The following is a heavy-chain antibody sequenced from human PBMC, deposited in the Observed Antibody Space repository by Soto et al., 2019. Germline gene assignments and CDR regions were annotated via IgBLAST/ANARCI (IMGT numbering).Heavy chain of an antibody. V-gene: IGHV3-74*01. Sequence: EVHLVESGGGLVQRGGSLRLSCAASGFTFSTYWMHWVRQAPGKGLVWVSRINADGTTTTYADSVKGRFTISRDNAKNTLYLQMNSLRAEDTAVYFCATVATHSYNWVDPWGQGTLVTISS. CDR2: INADGTTT. CDR3: ATVATHSYNWVDP. D-gene: IGHD3-3*02. J-gene: IGHJ5*02. CDR1: GFTFSTYW.